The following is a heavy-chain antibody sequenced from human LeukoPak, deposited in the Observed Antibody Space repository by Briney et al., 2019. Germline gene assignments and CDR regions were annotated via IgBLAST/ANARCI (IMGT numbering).Heavy chain of an antibody. CDR3: ARTLYDFWSGSYNWFDP. D-gene: IGHD3-3*01. J-gene: IGHJ5*02. Sequence: ASVKVSCKASGYTFTGYYMHWVRQASGQGLGWMGWINPNSGGTNYAQKFQGRVTMTRDTSISTAYMELSRLRSDDTAVYYCARTLYDFWSGSYNWFDPWGQGTLVTVSS. CDR1: GYTFTGYY. V-gene: IGHV1-2*02. CDR2: INPNSGGT.